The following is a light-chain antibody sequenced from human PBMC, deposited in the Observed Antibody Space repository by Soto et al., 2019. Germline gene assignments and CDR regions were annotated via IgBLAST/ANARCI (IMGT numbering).Light chain of an antibody. Sequence: QSVLTQPASVSGSPGQSITISCTGTSSDVGGYNYASWYQQHPGKAPKLMIYDVSYRPSGVSNRFSGSKSGNTASLTISGLQAEDEADYYCSSYTSSNTWVFGGGTQLTVL. CDR1: SSDVGGYNY. V-gene: IGLV2-14*03. CDR2: DVS. CDR3: SSYTSSNTWV. J-gene: IGLJ3*02.